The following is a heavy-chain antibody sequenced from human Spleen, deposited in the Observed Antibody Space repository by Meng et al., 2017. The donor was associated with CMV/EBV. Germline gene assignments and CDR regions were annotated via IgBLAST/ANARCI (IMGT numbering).Heavy chain of an antibody. D-gene: IGHD2-2*01. J-gene: IGHJ4*02. CDR2: IYWDDDK. CDR3: AHSGCSSTSCYDRFDY. Sequence: QTPLTESLPTLVHPPTNITLTSTFSCFSLSTSGLGVGWIRQPPGKALEWLALIYWDDDKRYSPSLKSRLTITKDTSKNQVVLTMTNMDPVDTATYYCAHSGCSSTSCYDRFDYWGQGTLVTVSS. V-gene: IGHV2-5*02. CDR1: CFSLSTSGLG.